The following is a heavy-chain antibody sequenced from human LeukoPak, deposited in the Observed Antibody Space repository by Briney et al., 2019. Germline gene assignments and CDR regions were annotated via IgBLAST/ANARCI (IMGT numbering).Heavy chain of an antibody. CDR3: ARDLQGCDY. Sequence: PGRSLRLSCAASGFTFSSYGMHWVRQAPGKGLEWAAVIWNDGSKKNYADSVKGRFTISRDNSKNTLHLQMNSLRVEDTAIYYCARDLQGCDYWGQGTQVTVSS. CDR2: IWNDGSKK. J-gene: IGHJ4*02. V-gene: IGHV3-33*01. CDR1: GFTFSSYG. D-gene: IGHD4/OR15-4a*01.